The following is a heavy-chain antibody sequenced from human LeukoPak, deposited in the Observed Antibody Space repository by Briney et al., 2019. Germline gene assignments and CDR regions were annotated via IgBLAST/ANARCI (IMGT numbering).Heavy chain of an antibody. CDR3: AKGLVYYYYGIDV. J-gene: IGHJ6*02. Sequence: SETLSLTCTVSDGSISSYYWSWIRQPPGKGLEWIGHIHFSGSTNYNPSLKSRVTISVDTSKNQISLKVSSVTAADTAVYYCAKGLVYYYYGIDVWGQGTTVTVSS. CDR1: DGSISSYY. D-gene: IGHD5-12*01. V-gene: IGHV4-59*01. CDR2: IHFSGST.